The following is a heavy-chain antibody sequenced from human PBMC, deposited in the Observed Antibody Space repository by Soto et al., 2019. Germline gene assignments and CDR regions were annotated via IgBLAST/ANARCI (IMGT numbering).Heavy chain of an antibody. D-gene: IGHD1-1*01. V-gene: IGHV1-8*01. CDR1: GYTFTSYD. J-gene: IGHJ4*02. Sequence: ASVKVSCKTSGYTFTSYDIYWVRQATGQGLEWMGWMNPSTGKSRYAQKFQDRVTMTSDTSISTAHMELSSLRYEDTAVYYCARRAETNGWNGFGADKYYFDFWGQGTLVTVSS. CDR2: MNPSTGKS. CDR3: ARRAETNGWNGFGADKYYFDF.